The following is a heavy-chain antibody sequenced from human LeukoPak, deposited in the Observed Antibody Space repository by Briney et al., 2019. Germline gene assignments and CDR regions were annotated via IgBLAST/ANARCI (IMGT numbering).Heavy chain of an antibody. Sequence: PGGSLRLSCAASGFSMSGYWKSWVRQAPGKGLEWVANIKQDGSERHYADSVKGRFTISRDNAQNSLYLQMNSLRAEETAVYYCARVFGAYDSIDCWGQGTLVTVS. D-gene: IGHD5-12*01. CDR3: ARVFGAYDSIDC. CDR1: GFSMSGYW. J-gene: IGHJ4*02. CDR2: IKQDGSER. V-gene: IGHV3-7*01.